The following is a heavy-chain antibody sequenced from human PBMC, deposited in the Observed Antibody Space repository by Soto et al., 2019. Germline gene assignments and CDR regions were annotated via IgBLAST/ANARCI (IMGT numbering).Heavy chain of an antibody. J-gene: IGHJ6*02. CDR3: ARRGGSSSLQDYYDYYVMDV. CDR2: IDPSDSYT. CDR1: LYSFTIYW. D-gene: IGHD2-2*01. Sequence: GESRKISCTGSLYSFTIYWISWVRQMPVKGLDCMGRIDPSDSYTNYSPSFQGHVTISADNSISTAYLQWSSLKASDTAMYYCARRGGSSSLQDYYDYYVMDVWGQGTTVTVSS. V-gene: IGHV5-10-1*01.